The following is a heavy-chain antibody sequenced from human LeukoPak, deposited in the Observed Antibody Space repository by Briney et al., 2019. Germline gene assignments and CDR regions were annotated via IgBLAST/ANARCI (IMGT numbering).Heavy chain of an antibody. V-gene: IGHV3-33*01. CDR1: GFTFSSYG. CDR2: IWYDGSNK. CDR3: ARDLTHYFDY. Sequence: GRSLRLSCAASGFTFSSYGIHWVRQAPGKGLEWVAVIWYDGSNKYYADSVKGRFTISRDNSKNTMYLQMNSLRVEDTAVYYCARDLTHYFDYWGQGTPVTVSS. J-gene: IGHJ4*02.